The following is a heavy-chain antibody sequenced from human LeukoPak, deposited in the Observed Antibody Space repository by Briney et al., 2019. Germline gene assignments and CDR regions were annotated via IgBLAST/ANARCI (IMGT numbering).Heavy chain of an antibody. D-gene: IGHD6-19*01. J-gene: IGHJ4*02. Sequence: PGGALRLSCAASGFTVSSNYMSWVRQAPGKGLEWVSAMYSGGDTYYADSVKVRFTISRDNSKNTLYLQMNSLSAEDTAVYYCARAPSGWYFDSWGQGTLVTVSS. V-gene: IGHV3-66*01. CDR1: GFTVSSNY. CDR2: MYSGGDT. CDR3: ARAPSGWYFDS.